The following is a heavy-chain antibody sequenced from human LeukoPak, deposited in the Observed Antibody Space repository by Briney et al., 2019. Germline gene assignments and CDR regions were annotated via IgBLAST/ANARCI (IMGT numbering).Heavy chain of an antibody. CDR3: ARDGNYYDSSGYWSRWGSRGGESDY. CDR2: IRYDGSNK. CDR1: GFTFSSYG. Sequence: PAGSLRLSCAASGFTFSSYGMHWVRQAPGKGLERVAFIRYDGSNKYYADSVKGRFTISRDNSKNSLYLQMNSLRAEDTAVYYCARDGNYYDSSGYWSRWGSRGGESDYWGQGTLVTVSS. D-gene: IGHD3-22*01. V-gene: IGHV3-30*02. J-gene: IGHJ4*02.